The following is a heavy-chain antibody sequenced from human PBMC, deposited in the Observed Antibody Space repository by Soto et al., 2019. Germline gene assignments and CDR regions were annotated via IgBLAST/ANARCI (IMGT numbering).Heavy chain of an antibody. CDR1: GGSISSSSSY. Sequence: QLQLQESGPGLVKPSETLSLTCTVSGGSISSSSSYWGWIRQPPGKGLEWIGSIHYSGNTSYNPSLKSRITISVDTSKNQFSLKLSSVTAADMAVYFCAKTGFWSDYRVADFWGQGTLVTVSS. J-gene: IGHJ4*02. CDR3: AKTGFWSDYRVADF. D-gene: IGHD3-3*01. V-gene: IGHV4-39*01. CDR2: IHYSGNT.